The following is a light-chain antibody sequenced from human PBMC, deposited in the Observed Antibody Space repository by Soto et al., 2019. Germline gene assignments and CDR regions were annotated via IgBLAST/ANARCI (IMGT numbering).Light chain of an antibody. CDR2: DVD. CDR3: SSFTNTITRYA. V-gene: IGLV2-8*01. J-gene: IGLJ1*01. Sequence: QSALTQPPSASESPGQSVTISCSGTIGDVGGYYYVSWYQHHPGRAPKLLIYDVDKRPPGVPSRFSGSKSGNTASLTVSGLQADDEADYYCSSFTNTITRYAFGTGTKLTVL. CDR1: IGDVGGYYY.